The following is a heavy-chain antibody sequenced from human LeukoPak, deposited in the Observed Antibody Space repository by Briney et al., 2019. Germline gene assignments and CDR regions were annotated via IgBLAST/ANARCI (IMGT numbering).Heavy chain of an antibody. V-gene: IGHV4-38-2*02. J-gene: IGHJ4*02. CDR1: GYSISSGYY. CDR3: ASTLQWLAFDC. D-gene: IGHD6-19*01. CDR2: IYHSGST. Sequence: SETLSLTCTVSGYSISSGYYWGWIRQPPGKGLEWIGSIYHSGSTYYNPSLKSRVTISVDTSKSHFSLKLSSVTAADTAVYYCASTLQWLAFDCWGQGTLVTVSS.